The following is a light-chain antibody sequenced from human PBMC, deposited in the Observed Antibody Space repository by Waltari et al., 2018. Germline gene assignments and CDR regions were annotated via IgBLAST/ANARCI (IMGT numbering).Light chain of an antibody. Sequence: EFVLTQSPGTLSLSPGETATLSCRASQSVSLSYLGWYQQKPGQVPRLLIYATFNRATGIPDRFSGSGSGTDVTLTISRLEPEDFAVYYCQQLGWFGGGTKVEIK. CDR2: ATF. J-gene: IGKJ4*02. CDR3: QQLGW. V-gene: IGKV3-20*01. CDR1: QSVSLSY.